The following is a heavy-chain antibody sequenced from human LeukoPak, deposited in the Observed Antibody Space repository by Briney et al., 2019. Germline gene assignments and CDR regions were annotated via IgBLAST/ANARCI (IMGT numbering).Heavy chain of an antibody. CDR3: ARDSGICHLLDY. V-gene: IGHV1-2*06. CDR2: INPNRSST. J-gene: IGHJ4*02. CDR1: GYTFTGYY. D-gene: IGHD3-3*02. Sequence: ASVKLSCTASGYTFTGYYMHWVRQAPGKGLEWMGRINPNRSSTNYAQTFKGRVAITRDKSIGSPYMQMSRLRSDDTAVYYCARDSGICHLLDYWGQGTLVPVSS.